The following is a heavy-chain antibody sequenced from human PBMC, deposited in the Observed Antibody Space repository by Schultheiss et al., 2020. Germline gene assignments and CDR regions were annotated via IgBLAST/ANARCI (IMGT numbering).Heavy chain of an antibody. CDR1: GFTFSSYA. J-gene: IGHJ6*02. CDR3: ARGGYRYYYGSGCLEVGYYYYYYGMDV. CDR2: ISYDGSNK. D-gene: IGHD3-10*01. Sequence: GGSLRLSCAASGFTFSSYAMHWVRQAPGKGLEWVAVISYDGSNKYYADSVKGRFTISRDNSKNTLYLQMNSLRAEDTAVYYCARGGYRYYYGSGCLEVGYYYYYYGMDVWGQGTTVTVSS. V-gene: IGHV3-30-3*01.